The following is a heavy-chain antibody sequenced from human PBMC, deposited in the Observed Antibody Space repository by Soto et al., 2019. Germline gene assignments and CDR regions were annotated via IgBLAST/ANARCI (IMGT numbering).Heavy chain of an antibody. D-gene: IGHD2-2*01. CDR3: ARDASTSHGMDV. Sequence: EVQLVESGGGLVQPGRSLRLSCAASGFTFENYAMHWVRQPPGKGLEWVSGISWNSGTIDYADAVKGRFTISRDNAKNSLYLQMNSLGAEDTALYYCARDASTSHGMDVWGQGTTVTVSS. J-gene: IGHJ6*02. V-gene: IGHV3-9*01. CDR2: ISWNSGTI. CDR1: GFTFENYA.